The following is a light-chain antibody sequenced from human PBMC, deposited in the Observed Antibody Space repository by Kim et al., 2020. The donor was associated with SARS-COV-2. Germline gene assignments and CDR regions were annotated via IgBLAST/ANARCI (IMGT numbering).Light chain of an antibody. J-gene: IGLJ2*01. CDR3: NSRDSSGNFVV. CDR1: SLRSYY. V-gene: IGLV3-19*01. CDR2: GKN. Sequence: ALGQTVRITCQGASLRSYYASWYQQKPGHAPVLVIYGKNNRPSGIPDRFSGSSSGNTASLTITGAQAEDEADYYCNSRDSSGNFVVFGGGTQLTVL.